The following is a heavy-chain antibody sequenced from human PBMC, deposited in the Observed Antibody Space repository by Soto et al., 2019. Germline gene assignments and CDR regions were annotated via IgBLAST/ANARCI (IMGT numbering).Heavy chain of an antibody. V-gene: IGHV1-69*01. CDR2: IIPIFGTA. Sequence: QVQLVQSGAEVKKPGSSVKVSCKASGGTFSSYAVSWVRQAHGHGLEWMGGIIPIFGTANYAQKFQGRVTITADESTSTAYMELSSLRSEDTAVYYCASDGVAEVAPKDWDQGTLVTVSS. J-gene: IGHJ4*02. CDR3: ASDGVAEVAPKD. CDR1: GGTFSSYA. D-gene: IGHD6-13*01.